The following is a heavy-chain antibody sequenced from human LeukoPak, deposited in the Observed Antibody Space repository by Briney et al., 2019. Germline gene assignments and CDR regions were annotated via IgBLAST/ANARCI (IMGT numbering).Heavy chain of an antibody. CDR2: IRHDGNNK. CDR1: GFSFSSYG. D-gene: IGHD5-12*01. J-gene: IGHJ4*02. V-gene: IGHV3-30*02. Sequence: PGGSLRLSCAASGFSFSSYGMQWVRQAPGKGLEWVAFIRHDGNNKYYVDSVKGRFTISRDNSKNTLYLQMNSLRAEDTAVYYCAKDLDIVATITGNWGQGTLVTVSS. CDR3: AKDLDIVATITGN.